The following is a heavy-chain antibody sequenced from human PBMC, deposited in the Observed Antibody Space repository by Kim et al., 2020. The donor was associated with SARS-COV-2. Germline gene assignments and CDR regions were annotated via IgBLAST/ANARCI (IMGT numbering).Heavy chain of an antibody. Sequence: GGSLRLSCAASGFTFSSYAMSWVRQAPGKGLEWVSAISGSGGSTYYADSVKGRFTISRDNSTNTPYLQMNSLRAEDTAVYYCAKVEWELRPFDYWGQGTLVTVSS. J-gene: IGHJ4*02. CDR2: ISGSGGST. CDR1: GFTFSSYA. CDR3: AKVEWELRPFDY. D-gene: IGHD1-26*01. V-gene: IGHV3-23*01.